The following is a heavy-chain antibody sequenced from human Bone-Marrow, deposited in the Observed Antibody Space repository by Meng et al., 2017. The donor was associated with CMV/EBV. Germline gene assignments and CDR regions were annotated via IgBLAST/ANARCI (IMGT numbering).Heavy chain of an antibody. CDR1: GGTFSSYA. D-gene: IGHD2-2*01. V-gene: IGHV1-69*05. Sequence: SVKVSCKASGGTFSSYAISWVRQAPGQGLEWMGGIIPIFGTANYAQKFQGRVTITTDESTSTAYMELSSLRSEDTAVYYCARGGNPYCSSTSCSRYYYYGMDVWGQGTTVPVSS. CDR2: IIPIFGTA. CDR3: ARGGNPYCSSTSCSRYYYYGMDV. J-gene: IGHJ6*02.